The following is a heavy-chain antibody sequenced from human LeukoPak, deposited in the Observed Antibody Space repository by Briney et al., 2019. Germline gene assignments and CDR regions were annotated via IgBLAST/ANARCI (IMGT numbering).Heavy chain of an antibody. CDR3: ASRAASVTLGY. D-gene: IGHD2-15*01. Sequence: ASVRVSCKASGYTFSGYQVHWLRQAPGQGLEWMGRVNPSSGVTNYAQKFQGRVTMTRVTSINTAYLDLSALKSDDTAVYYCASRAASVTLGYWGQGTLVTVSS. CDR1: GYTFSGYQ. J-gene: IGHJ4*02. CDR2: VNPSSGVT. V-gene: IGHV1-2*06.